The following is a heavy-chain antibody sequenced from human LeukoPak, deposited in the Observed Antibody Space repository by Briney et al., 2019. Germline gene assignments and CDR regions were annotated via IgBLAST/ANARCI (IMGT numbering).Heavy chain of an antibody. CDR3: ARGGYSGYEFDC. CDR1: GYSFSTYW. D-gene: IGHD5-12*01. J-gene: IGHJ4*02. Sequence: GESLKISCRASGYSFSTYWIGWVRQMRGKGLEWVGVIYPGDSDTRYSPSFQGQVTFSADKSTSTASLQLSSLKASDSAMYYCARGGYSGYEFDCWGQGTLVTVSS. CDR2: IYPGDSDT. V-gene: IGHV5-51*01.